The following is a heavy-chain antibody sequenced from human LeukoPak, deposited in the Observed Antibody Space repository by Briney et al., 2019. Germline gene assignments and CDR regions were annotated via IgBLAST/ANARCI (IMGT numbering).Heavy chain of an antibody. V-gene: IGHV1-69*05. D-gene: IGHD1-26*01. CDR1: GGTFSSYA. CDR3: ARSHQQTWRRSGSYFDY. Sequence: ASVKVSCKASGGTFSSYAISWVRQAPGQGLEWMGGIIPIFGTANYAQKFQGRVTITTDESTSTAYMELSSLRSEDTAVYYCARSHQQTWRRSGSYFDYWGQGTLVTVSS. CDR2: IIPIFGTA. J-gene: IGHJ4*02.